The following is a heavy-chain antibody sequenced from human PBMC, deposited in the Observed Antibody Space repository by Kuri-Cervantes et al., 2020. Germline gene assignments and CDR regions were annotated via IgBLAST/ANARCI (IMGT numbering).Heavy chain of an antibody. CDR3: ARFLVSSGSYSYYYYYMDV. V-gene: IGHV3-48*03. J-gene: IGHJ6*03. CDR1: GFTFSSYE. D-gene: IGHD3-10*01. CDR2: ISGSDNTI. Sequence: GGSLRLSCAASGFTFSSYEMNWVRQAPGKGLEWLSYISGSDNTIYYADSVKGRFTISRDNAKNSLYLQMNSLRAEDTAVYYCARFLVSSGSYSYYYYYMDVWGTGTTVTVSS.